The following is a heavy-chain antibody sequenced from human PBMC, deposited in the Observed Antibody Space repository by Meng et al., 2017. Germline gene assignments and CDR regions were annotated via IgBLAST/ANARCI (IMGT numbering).Heavy chain of an antibody. CDR3: AKAVVVPAAMYYFDY. D-gene: IGHD2-2*01. Sequence: GGSLRLSCAASGFTFSSYAMHWVRQAPGKGLEWVAVISYDGSNKYYADSVKGRFTISRDNSKNTLYLQMNSLRAEDTAVYYCAKAVVVPAAMYYFDYWGQGTLVTVSS. J-gene: IGHJ4*02. V-gene: IGHV3-30*07. CDR2: ISYDGSNK. CDR1: GFTFSSYA.